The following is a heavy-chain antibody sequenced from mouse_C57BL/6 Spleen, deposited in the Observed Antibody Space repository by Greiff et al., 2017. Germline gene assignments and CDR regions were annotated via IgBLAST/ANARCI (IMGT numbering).Heavy chain of an antibody. CDR1: GFTFSSYA. CDR3: ARDMVPFAY. D-gene: IGHD1-1*02. J-gene: IGHJ3*01. Sequence: EVKLMESGGGLVKPGGSLKLSCAASGFTFSSYAMSWVRQTPEKRLEWVATISDGGSYTYYPDNVKGRFTISRDNAKNNLYLQMSHLKSEDTAMYYCARDMVPFAYWGQGTLVTVSA. CDR2: ISDGGSYT. V-gene: IGHV5-4*01.